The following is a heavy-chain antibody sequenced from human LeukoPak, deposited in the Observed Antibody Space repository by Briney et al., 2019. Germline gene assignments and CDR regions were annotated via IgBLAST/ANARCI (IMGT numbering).Heavy chain of an antibody. J-gene: IGHJ4*02. CDR2: IYPDDSDS. V-gene: IGHV5-51*01. Sequence: GESLKISCKGSGYSFTSYWIGWVRQMPGKGLEWMGIIYPDDSDSRYSPSFEGQVTISADRSINTAYLQWSSLKASDRAMYYCARLYYYDSSNYYFTDWGQGTLVTVSS. CDR1: GYSFTSYW. D-gene: IGHD3-22*01. CDR3: ARLYYYDSSNYYFTD.